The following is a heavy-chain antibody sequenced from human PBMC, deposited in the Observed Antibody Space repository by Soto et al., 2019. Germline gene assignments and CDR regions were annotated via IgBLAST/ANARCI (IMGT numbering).Heavy chain of an antibody. J-gene: IGHJ5*02. D-gene: IGHD2-2*01. V-gene: IGHV3-21*01. CDR3: ARGGDIVVVPAAMLAHNWFDP. CDR2: ISSSSSYI. CDR1: GFTFSSYS. Sequence: EVQLVESGGGLVKPGGSLRLSCAASGFTFSSYSMNWVRQAPGKGLEWVSSISSSSSYIYYADSVKGRFTISRDNAKNSLYLQMNSLRAEDTAVYYCARGGDIVVVPAAMLAHNWFDPWGQGTLVTVSS.